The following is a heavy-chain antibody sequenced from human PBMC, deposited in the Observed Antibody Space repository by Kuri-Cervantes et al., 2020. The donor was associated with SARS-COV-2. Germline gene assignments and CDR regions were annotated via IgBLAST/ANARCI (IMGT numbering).Heavy chain of an antibody. V-gene: IGHV3-11*04. J-gene: IGHJ1*01. CDR3: ARAASEASMSSRKYFQN. CDR2: ISSSGSTI. CDR1: GFTFSDYY. Sequence: GGSLRLSCAASGFTFSDYYMSWIRQAPGKGLEWVSYISSSGSTIYYADAVRGRFSISRDHSMLYLQMNSLRAEDTAVYYCARAASEASMSSRKYFQNWVQGTLVTVSS. D-gene: IGHD2-2*01.